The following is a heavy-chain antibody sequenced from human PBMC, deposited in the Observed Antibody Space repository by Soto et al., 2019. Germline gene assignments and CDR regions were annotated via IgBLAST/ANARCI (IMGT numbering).Heavy chain of an antibody. CDR3: ARTGRESSNILLWFGESPNWFDP. V-gene: IGHV4-34*01. J-gene: IGHJ5*02. Sequence: SETLSLTCAVYGGSFSGYYWSWIRQPPGKGLEWIGEINHSGSTNYNPSLKSRVTISVDTSKNQFSLKLSSVTAADTAVYYCARTGRESSNILLWFGESPNWFDPWGQGTLVT. CDR2: INHSGST. CDR1: GGSFSGYY. D-gene: IGHD3-10*01.